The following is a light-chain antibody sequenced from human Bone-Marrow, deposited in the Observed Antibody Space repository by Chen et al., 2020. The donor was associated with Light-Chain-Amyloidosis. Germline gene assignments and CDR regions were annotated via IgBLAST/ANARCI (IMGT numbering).Light chain of an antibody. CDR1: ALPTKY. CDR3: QSADSSGTYEVI. V-gene: IGLV3-25*03. Sequence: SYELTQPPSAAVSPGQPARITCSGDALPTKYAYWYQQQPGQAPVLVIHRDTERPSGISERFSGSSSGTTATLTISGVQAEDEADYHCQSADSSGTYEVIFGGGTKLTVL. J-gene: IGLJ2*01. CDR2: RDT.